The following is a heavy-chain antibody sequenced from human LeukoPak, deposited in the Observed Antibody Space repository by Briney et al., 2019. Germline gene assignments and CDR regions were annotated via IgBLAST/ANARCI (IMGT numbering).Heavy chain of an antibody. Sequence: ASVKVSCKASGYTFTSYYMHWVRQAPGQGLEWMGLINPTGGSTGYAQKFQGRVTMTRDMSTSTDYMELSSLGSEDTAIYYCARDNSVGDNAWRFDPWGQGTLVTVSS. V-gene: IGHV1-46*01. D-gene: IGHD1-26*01. CDR3: ARDNSVGDNAWRFDP. J-gene: IGHJ5*02. CDR1: GYTFTSYY. CDR2: INPTGGST.